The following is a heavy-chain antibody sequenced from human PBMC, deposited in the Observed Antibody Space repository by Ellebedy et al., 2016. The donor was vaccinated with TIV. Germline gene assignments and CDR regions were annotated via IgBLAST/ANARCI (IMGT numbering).Heavy chain of an antibody. D-gene: IGHD6-19*01. Sequence: SETLSLXXTVSGGSISSYYWSWIRQPAGKGLEWIGRIYTSGSTNYNPSLKSRVTMSVDTSKNQFSLKLSSVTAADTAVYYCARERTAGYYYYGMDVWGQGTTVTVSS. CDR3: ARERTAGYYYYGMDV. CDR2: IYTSGST. CDR1: GGSISSYY. V-gene: IGHV4-4*07. J-gene: IGHJ6*02.